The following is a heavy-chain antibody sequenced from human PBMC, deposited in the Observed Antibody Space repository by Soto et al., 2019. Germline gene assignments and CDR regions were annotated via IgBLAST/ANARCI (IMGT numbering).Heavy chain of an antibody. D-gene: IGHD2-21*02. CDR1: GFSLSTRGKR. V-gene: IGHV2-70*04. CDR3: ARVTLHYHYAMDV. J-gene: IGHJ6*02. Sequence: SGPTLASPTQTHTLTCTFSGFSLSTRGKRVSWIRQPPRKALKRIASYDWDNDKFYSTTLKTRLTISKDTSKSQVDRTMTDMDPVDTATYYCARVTLHYHYAMDVWGQGTMVTVSS. CDR2: YDWDNDK.